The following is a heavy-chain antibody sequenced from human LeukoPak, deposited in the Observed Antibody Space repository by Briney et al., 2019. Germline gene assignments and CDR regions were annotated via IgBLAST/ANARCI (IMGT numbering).Heavy chain of an antibody. CDR2: IIPIFGTA. Sequence: SVKVSCKASGYTFSSYAISWVRQAPGQGLEWMGGIIPIFGTANYAQKFQGRVTITADESTSTAYMELSSLRSEDTAVYYCARDASSLILEWLSPPTAFDIWGQGTMVTVSS. D-gene: IGHD3-3*01. V-gene: IGHV1-69*13. J-gene: IGHJ3*02. CDR3: ARDASSLILEWLSPPTAFDI. CDR1: GYTFSSYA.